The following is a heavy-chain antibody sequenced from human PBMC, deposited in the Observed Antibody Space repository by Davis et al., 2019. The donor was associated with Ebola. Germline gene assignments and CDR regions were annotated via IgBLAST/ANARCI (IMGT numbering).Heavy chain of an antibody. CDR3: ARRPPRQFSGYDHFDN. CDR1: GGSIGDYD. Sequence: PSETLSLTCTVSGGSIGDYDWHWIRQPPGKGLEWIGSIYYSGSTYYNPSLKSPVTMSVDTSNNQFSLRVNFVTAAATAVYYCARRPPRQFSGYDHFDNWGQGILVTVSS. D-gene: IGHD5-12*01. CDR2: IYYSGST. J-gene: IGHJ4*02. V-gene: IGHV4-39*01.